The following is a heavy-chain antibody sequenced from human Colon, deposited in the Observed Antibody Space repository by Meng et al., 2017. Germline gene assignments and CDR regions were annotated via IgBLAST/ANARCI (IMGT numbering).Heavy chain of an antibody. J-gene: IGHJ4*02. CDR1: GFTFSDSY. D-gene: IGHD6-19*01. CDR3: ARGWLAN. CDR2: SHGNTV. V-gene: IGHV3-11*01. Sequence: QVQLGESGGGLVEPGGSLRLSCAASGFTFSDSYMNWIRQAPGKGLEWVSYSHGNTVYYADSVKGRFTISRDNAKNSLYLQMNSLRAGDTAVYYCARGWLANWGQGTLVTVSS.